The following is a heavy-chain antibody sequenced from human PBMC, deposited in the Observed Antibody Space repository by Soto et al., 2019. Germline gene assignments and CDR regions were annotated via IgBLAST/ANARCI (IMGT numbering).Heavy chain of an antibody. CDR2: ISYDGSNK. J-gene: IGHJ6*02. V-gene: IGHV3-30*18. Sequence: GGSLRLSCAASGFTFSSYGMHWVRQAPGKGLEWVAVISYDGSNKYYADSVKGRFTISRDNSKNTLYLQMNSLRAEDTAVYYCAKDIVVVIQVDYYGMDVWGQGTTVTVSS. CDR3: AKDIVVVIQVDYYGMDV. CDR1: GFTFSSYG. D-gene: IGHD3-22*01.